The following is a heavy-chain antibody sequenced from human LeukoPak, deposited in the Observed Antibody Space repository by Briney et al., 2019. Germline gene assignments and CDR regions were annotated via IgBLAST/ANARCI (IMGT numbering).Heavy chain of an antibody. J-gene: IGHJ4*02. CDR3: ASAIRVVVPAANAGFDY. Sequence: PGGSLRLSCAASGFTFSNYSMNWVRQAPGKGLEWVSSISSSSSYIYYADSVKGRFTISRDNAKNSLYLQMNSLRAEDTAVYYCASAIRVVVPAANAGFDYWGQGTLVTVSS. CDR1: GFTFSNYS. V-gene: IGHV3-21*01. CDR2: ISSSSSYI. D-gene: IGHD2-2*01.